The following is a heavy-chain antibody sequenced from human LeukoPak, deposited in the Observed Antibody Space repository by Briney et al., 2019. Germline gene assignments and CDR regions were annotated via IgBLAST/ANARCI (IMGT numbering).Heavy chain of an antibody. CDR2: IWYDGSNK. D-gene: IGHD6-13*01. J-gene: IGHJ4*02. Sequence: GGSLRLSCAASGFTFRSYGMHWVRQAPGKGLVWVAVIWYDGSNKYYADSVKGRFTISRDNSKNTLSLQMNSLRAEDTAVYYCARDQEYSNSCVDYWGQGTLVTVSS. V-gene: IGHV3-33*01. CDR3: ARDQEYSNSCVDY. CDR1: GFTFRSYG.